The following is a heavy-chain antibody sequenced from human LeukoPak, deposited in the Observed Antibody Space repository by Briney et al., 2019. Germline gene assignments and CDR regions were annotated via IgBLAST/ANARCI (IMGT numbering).Heavy chain of an antibody. V-gene: IGHV3-7*01. J-gene: IGHJ4*02. CDR3: ARDLIPDSSGWYLGGY. Sequence: GGSLRLSCAASGFTVSSNYMSWVRQAPGKGLEWVAKINQDGSEKGYVDSVKGRFTVSRDNAKNSLYLQMNSLSAEDTAVYYCARDLIPDSSGWYLGGYWGQGTLVTVSS. CDR2: INQDGSEK. D-gene: IGHD6-19*01. CDR1: GFTVSSNY.